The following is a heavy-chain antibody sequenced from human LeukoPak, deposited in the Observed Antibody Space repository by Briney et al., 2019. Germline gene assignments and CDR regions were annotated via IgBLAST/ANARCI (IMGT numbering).Heavy chain of an antibody. CDR3: ASGDGYNDAEYLQH. CDR1: GFTFISYG. CDR2: ICYDGSNK. V-gene: IGHV3-33*01. D-gene: IGHD5-24*01. Sequence: GSLRLSFAASGFTFISYGMHWVRQAPGKGLEWVAVICYDGSNKNYGDSVKGRFTISRDNSKKTLNLQMNSLRVEDTAVYYCASGDGYNDAEYLQHWGQGTLVTVS. J-gene: IGHJ1*01.